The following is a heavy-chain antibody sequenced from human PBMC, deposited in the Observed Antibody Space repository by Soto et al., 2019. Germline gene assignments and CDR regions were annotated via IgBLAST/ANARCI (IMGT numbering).Heavy chain of an antibody. Sequence: QVQLVQSGAEVKKPGSSVKVSCKASGGTFSSYAISWVRQAPGQGLEWMGGIIPIFGTANYAQKFQGRVTITADESTSTAYMELSRLRSEDTAVYYCARDPWRTLYSSSSGFDYWGQGTLVTVSS. CDR1: GGTFSSYA. V-gene: IGHV1-69*01. CDR3: ARDPWRTLYSSSSGFDY. J-gene: IGHJ4*02. D-gene: IGHD6-6*01. CDR2: IIPIFGTA.